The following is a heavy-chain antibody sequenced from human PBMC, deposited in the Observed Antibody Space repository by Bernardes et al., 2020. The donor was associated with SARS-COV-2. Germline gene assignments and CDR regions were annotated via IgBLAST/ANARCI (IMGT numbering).Heavy chain of an antibody. J-gene: IGHJ3*01. D-gene: IGHD4-17*01. CDR1: GFTFRSSS. Sequence: LIHSCAASGFTFRSSSMNWVRQAPGQGLEWVSSISPTSYSVYYADSVKGRFTVSRDNAENSLYLQMKSLRAEDTAVYYCTRDHGLFRRDHDVFDFWGQGTMVTGSS. V-gene: IGHV3-21*01. CDR3: TRDHGLFRRDHDVFDF. CDR2: ISPTSYSV.